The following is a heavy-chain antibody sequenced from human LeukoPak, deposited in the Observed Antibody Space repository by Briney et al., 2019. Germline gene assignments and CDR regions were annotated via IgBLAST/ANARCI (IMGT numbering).Heavy chain of an antibody. D-gene: IGHD3-22*01. V-gene: IGHV3-49*04. CDR2: IRSKAYGGTT. J-gene: IGHJ4*02. Sequence: GGSLRLSCTASGFTFGDYAMSWVRQAPGKWLEWVGFIRSKAYGGTTEYAASVKGRFTISRDDSKSIAYLQMNSLKTEDTAVYYCTRENFDGAHYYDSSGYYIWGQGTLVTVSS. CDR1: GFTFGDYA. CDR3: TRENFDGAHYYDSSGYYI.